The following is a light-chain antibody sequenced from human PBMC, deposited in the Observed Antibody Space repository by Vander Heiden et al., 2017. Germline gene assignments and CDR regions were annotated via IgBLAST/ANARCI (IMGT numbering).Light chain of an antibody. V-gene: IGKV6-21*01. CDR1: RSIGTN. CDR2: CAS. J-gene: IGKJ2*01. CDR3: QQSSVLPYT. Sequence: HSVTAEENLPLTRTTRRSIGTNLYWYQRKPGQSPKLLINCASQCASGIPSRFNGSGSGTDFSLSINSLEAEDSATYYCQQSSVLPYTFGQGTKVEIK.